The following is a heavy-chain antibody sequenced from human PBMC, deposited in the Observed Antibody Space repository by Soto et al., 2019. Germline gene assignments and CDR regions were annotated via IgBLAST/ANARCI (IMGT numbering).Heavy chain of an antibody. Sequence: SVKVSCKASGFDFGSFGIQFLRQTRGRGLEWIGWIVVASGRTNYARQFQGRVAFSRDMSSTTAYMDLYDLKSDDTAAYLCSADRPHTAIGWPVLGPGTTVKVSS. CDR2: IVVASGRT. J-gene: IGHJ6*02. CDR1: GFDFGSFG. CDR3: SADRPHTAIGWPV. V-gene: IGHV1-58*02.